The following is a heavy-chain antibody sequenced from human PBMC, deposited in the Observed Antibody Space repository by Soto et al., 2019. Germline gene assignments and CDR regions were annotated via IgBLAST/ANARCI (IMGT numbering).Heavy chain of an antibody. CDR1: GFTLTNYP. V-gene: IGHV3-23*01. Sequence: EVQLLESGGGLVQPGGSLRPSCTAPGFTLTNYPMPWVRQPPGKGLEGVSTITVNGGGTYYADSVKGRFTISRDNSKNTLYLQMPNLRADDTAVYYCAKEMVASTVADFFDYWGQGTLVTVSS. J-gene: IGHJ4*02. CDR3: AKEMVASTVADFFDY. D-gene: IGHD6-19*01. CDR2: ITVNGGGT.